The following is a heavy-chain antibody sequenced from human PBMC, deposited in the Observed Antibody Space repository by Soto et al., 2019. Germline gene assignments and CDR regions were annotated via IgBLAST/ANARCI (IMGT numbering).Heavy chain of an antibody. J-gene: IGHJ3*02. CDR2: PNYCGHT. CDR3: ARPGNFGEAFGFEI. V-gene: IGHV4-61*07. D-gene: IGHD3-10*01. Sequence: RIRQNPGKGLEWIGHPNYCGHTKYNSSVKSRGAISVDTSKNHLSMKMRSLTAADTAVFYSARPGNFGEAFGFEIWGLGTLVT.